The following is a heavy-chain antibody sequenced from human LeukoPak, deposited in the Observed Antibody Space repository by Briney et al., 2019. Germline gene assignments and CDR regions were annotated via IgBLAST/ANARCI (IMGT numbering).Heavy chain of an antibody. J-gene: IGHJ4*02. CDR1: GGSFSGYY. CDR3: ARDPGTYGDYGPFDY. CDR2: INHSGST. Sequence: SETLSLTCAVYGGSFSGYYWSWIRQPPGKGLEWIGEINHSGSTNYNPSLKSRVTISVDTSKNQFSLKLSSVTAADTAVYYCARDPGTYGDYGPFDYWGQGTLVTVSS. V-gene: IGHV4-34*01. D-gene: IGHD4-17*01.